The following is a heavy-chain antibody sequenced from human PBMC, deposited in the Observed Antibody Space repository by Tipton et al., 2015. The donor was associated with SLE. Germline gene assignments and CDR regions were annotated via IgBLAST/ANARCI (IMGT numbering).Heavy chain of an antibody. D-gene: IGHD3-16*01. CDR1: GCFIRSGHY. V-gene: IGHV4-38-2*02. CDR2: IHHSGGT. J-gene: IGHJ4*02. CDR3: ARDGLGTPYYYDH. Sequence: TLSLTCDVSGCFIRSGHYLGWLRQPPGKGPEWIGSIHHSGGTYYNPSLKSRVTISVDTSKNQFSLKLTFVTAADTAVYFCARDGLGTPYYYDHWGQGTLVTVSS.